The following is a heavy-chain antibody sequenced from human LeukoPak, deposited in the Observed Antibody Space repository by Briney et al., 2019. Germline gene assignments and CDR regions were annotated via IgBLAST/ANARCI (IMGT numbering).Heavy chain of an antibody. Sequence: ASVKVSCKASGYTFTGYYMHWVRQAPGQGLEWMGWINPNSGGTNYAQKFQGRVTMTRDTSISTAYMELSRLRSDDTAVYYCAREFGDEMATIKGYYYYYMDVWGKGTTVTVSS. CDR3: AREFGDEMATIKGYYYYYMDV. D-gene: IGHD5-24*01. J-gene: IGHJ6*03. CDR1: GYTFTGYY. V-gene: IGHV1-2*02. CDR2: INPNSGGT.